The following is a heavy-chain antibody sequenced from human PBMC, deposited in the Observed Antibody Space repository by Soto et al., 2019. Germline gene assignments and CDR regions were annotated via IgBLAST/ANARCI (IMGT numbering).Heavy chain of an antibody. D-gene: IGHD3-10*01. CDR3: ARIHGSGIYGNWFDP. CDR2: IYHSGST. V-gene: IGHV4-4*02. Sequence: SETLSLTCAVSGGSISSSNWWSWVRQPPGKGLEWIGEIYHSGSTNYNPSLKSRVTISVDKSKNQFSLKLSSVTAADTAVYYCARIHGSGIYGNWFDPWGQGTLVNGSS. J-gene: IGHJ5*02. CDR1: GGSISSSNW.